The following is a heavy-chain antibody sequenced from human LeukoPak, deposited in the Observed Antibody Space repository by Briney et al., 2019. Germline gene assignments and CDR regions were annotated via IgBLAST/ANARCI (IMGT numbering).Heavy chain of an antibody. CDR3: ARGGSNAWYIDY. D-gene: IGHD6-19*01. CDR2: INHSGST. CDR1: GGPFSGYH. J-gene: IGHJ4*02. Sequence: SETLSLTCAASGGPFSGYHWSWIRQSPGKGLEWIGEINHSGSTNYNPSLESRVTISVDTPRNEFSVRLNSVTAADTAVYYCARGGSNAWYIDYWGQGTLVTVSS. V-gene: IGHV4-34*01.